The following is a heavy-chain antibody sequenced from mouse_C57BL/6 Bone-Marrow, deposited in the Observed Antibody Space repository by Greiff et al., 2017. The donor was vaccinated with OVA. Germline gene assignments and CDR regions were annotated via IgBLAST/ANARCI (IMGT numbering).Heavy chain of an antibody. Sequence: VQLQQSGAELARPGASVKLSCKASGYTFTSYGISWVKQRTGQGLEWIGEIYHRSGNTYYNEKFKGKATLTADKSSSTAYMELRSLTSEDSAVYFCARDTNYYGSPYWGQGTLVTVSA. CDR2: IYHRSGNT. D-gene: IGHD1-1*01. CDR3: ARDTNYYGSPY. V-gene: IGHV1-81*01. CDR1: GYTFTSYG. J-gene: IGHJ3*01.